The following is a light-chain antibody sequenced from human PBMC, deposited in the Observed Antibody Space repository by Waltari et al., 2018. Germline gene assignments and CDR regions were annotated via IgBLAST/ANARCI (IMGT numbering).Light chain of an antibody. Sequence: QSVVTQPPSASGTPGQRVAISCSGSNSNIASNTAPWYQHVPGTAPKLLIYNNDQRPSGVPDRFSGSKSDFSASLVISGLQAEDEGDYYCVSWDDSLNGEIFGGGTRLTVL. CDR2: NND. J-gene: IGLJ2*01. V-gene: IGLV1-44*01. CDR1: NSNIASNT. CDR3: VSWDDSLNGEI.